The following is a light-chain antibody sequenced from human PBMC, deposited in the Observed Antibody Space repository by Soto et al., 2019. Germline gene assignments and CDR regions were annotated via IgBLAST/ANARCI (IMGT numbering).Light chain of an antibody. CDR2: DAS. CDR1: QSISSW. V-gene: IGKV1-5*01. J-gene: IGKJ1*01. CDR3: QQYNSYWT. Sequence: DIQMNQSPSTLSASVGARVPITCRASQSISSWLAWYQQNPGKAPKLLIYDASSLESGVPSRFSGSGSGTEFTLTISSLQPDDFATYYRQQYNSYWTVGQGTKVAI.